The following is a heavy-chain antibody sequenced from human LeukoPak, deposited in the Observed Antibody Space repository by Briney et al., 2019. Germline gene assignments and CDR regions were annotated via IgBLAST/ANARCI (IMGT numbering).Heavy chain of an antibody. D-gene: IGHD3-22*01. V-gene: IGHV3-30*18. J-gene: IGHJ4*02. Sequence: PGRSLRLSCAASGFTFSSYGMHWLRQAPGKGLEWVAVISHDGSNKYYADSVKGRLTISRDNSKNTMYLEMKSVRAEDTAVYYCAKEINDRVHVVVDIWGQGAPVTVSS. CDR3: AKEINDRVHVVVDI. CDR1: GFTFSSYG. CDR2: ISHDGSNK.